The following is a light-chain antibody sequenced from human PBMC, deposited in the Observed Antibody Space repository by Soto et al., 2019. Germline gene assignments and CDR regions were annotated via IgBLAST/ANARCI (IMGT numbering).Light chain of an antibody. Sequence: QSVLTQPPSVSAAPGQKVTISCSGSSSNIGNNYVSWYQQLPGTAPQLLIYDNYKRPSGIPDRFFGSTSGTSATLAITGLQAGDEADYYCGTWDTSLSADVFGAGTKLTVL. CDR1: SSNIGNNY. CDR2: DNY. CDR3: GTWDTSLSADV. J-gene: IGLJ1*01. V-gene: IGLV1-51*01.